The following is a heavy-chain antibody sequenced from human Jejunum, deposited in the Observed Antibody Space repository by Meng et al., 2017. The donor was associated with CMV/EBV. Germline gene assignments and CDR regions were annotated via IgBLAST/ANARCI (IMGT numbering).Heavy chain of an antibody. V-gene: IGHV4-4*02. CDR1: G. CDR3: VRGRCTKTSCYMGALEQ. Sequence: GGSGLRQSRGKERQWSGDRPPNEDSNHNPSLKSRVTTSVDYSKNRFSVMLTSVTAADTAVYYCVRGRCTKTSCYMGALEQWGQGTLVTVSS. CDR2: RPPNEDS. J-gene: IGHJ4*02. D-gene: IGHD2-2*02.